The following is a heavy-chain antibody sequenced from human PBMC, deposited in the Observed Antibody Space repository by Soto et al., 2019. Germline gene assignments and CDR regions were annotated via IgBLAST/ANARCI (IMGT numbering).Heavy chain of an antibody. CDR2: INVYNGNT. CDR3: AGGVGSGSNYNQNNWFDP. J-gene: IGHJ5*02. CDR1: GYTFTNYG. V-gene: IGHV1-18*01. Sequence: QVQLVQSGGEVKKPGASVKVSCKASGYTFTNYGISWVRQAPGQGLEWMGWINVYNGNTKYAQKVQGRVTMPTDTSTSNAYMELRSLRSQDTAVYDAAGGVGSGSNYNQNNWFDPCGQRTIVTVSS. D-gene: IGHD3-10*01.